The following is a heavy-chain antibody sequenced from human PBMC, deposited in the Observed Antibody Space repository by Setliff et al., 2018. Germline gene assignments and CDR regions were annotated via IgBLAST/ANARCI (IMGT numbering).Heavy chain of an antibody. CDR2: FHTGGST. D-gene: IGHD3-3*01. CDR3: ARAGPTVTFFRVLVISWWDP. Sequence: SETLSLTCTVSGCSISSGSYYWTWIRQPAGKGLEWIGHFHTGGSTNYNRSLRSRVSILVDTSKNQFSLKLSSVTAADTATYYCARAGPTVTFFRVLVISWWDPWGQGSLVTVSS. J-gene: IGHJ5*02. CDR1: GCSISSGSYY. V-gene: IGHV4-61*09.